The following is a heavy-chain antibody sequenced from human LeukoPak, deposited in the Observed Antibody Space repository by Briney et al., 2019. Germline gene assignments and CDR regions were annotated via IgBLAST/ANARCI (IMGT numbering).Heavy chain of an antibody. CDR3: ARGPPESTTSDY. CDR1: GYIFTSYD. V-gene: IGHV1-8*01. D-gene: IGHD2-2*01. CDR2: LRPASGSS. Sequence: ASVKVSCKASGYIFTSYDISWVRQAAGQGLAWIGWLRPASGSSGYAQRFQGRVTMTRSTSTRTAYMELRSLTSEDTAVYYCARGPPESTTSDYWGQGTLVTVSS. J-gene: IGHJ4*02.